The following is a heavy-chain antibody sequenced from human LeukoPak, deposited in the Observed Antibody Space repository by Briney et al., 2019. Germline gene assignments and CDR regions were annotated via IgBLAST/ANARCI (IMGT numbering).Heavy chain of an antibody. CDR3: TRRYGGHSGWAGYHDS. CDR2: IRSDGSST. J-gene: IGHJ4*02. CDR1: GFSFSAFT. D-gene: IGHD6-19*01. V-gene: IGHV3-64*01. Sequence: GGSLRLSCVASGFSFSAFTMHWVRQAPGKGLEYASAIRSDGSSTFYPSSVRGRFTISRDNSKSTLYLQMGSLRAEDTAVYYCTRRYGGHSGWAGYHDSWGQGTLVTVSS.